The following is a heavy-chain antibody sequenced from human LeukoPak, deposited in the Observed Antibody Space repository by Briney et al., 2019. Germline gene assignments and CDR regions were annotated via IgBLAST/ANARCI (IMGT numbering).Heavy chain of an antibody. CDR2: ISGSGGST. V-gene: IGHV3-23*01. CDR1: GFTFSSYA. J-gene: IGHJ4*02. Sequence: GGSLRLYCAASGFTFSSYAMSWVRQAPGKGLEWVSAISGSGGSTYYADSVKGRFIISRDNSKNTLYLQMNSLRAEDTAVYYCASLTIAVAHYWGQGTLVTVSS. CDR3: ASLTIAVAHY. D-gene: IGHD6-19*01.